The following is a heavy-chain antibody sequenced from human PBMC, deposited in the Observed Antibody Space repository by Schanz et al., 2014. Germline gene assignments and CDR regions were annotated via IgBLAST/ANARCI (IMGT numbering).Heavy chain of an antibody. CDR1: GFTFSNYW. CDR2: FNDGGVNK. Sequence: EVQLVESGGGLVQPGGSLRLSCVASGFTFSNYWMTWVRQAPGKGLEWVSSFNDGGVNKYYADSVKGRFTISSDNSKSALYLQMSSLRAEDTAVYYCATGPHIVVAFDYWGQGTLVTVSS. D-gene: IGHD2-21*01. V-gene: IGHV3-23*04. CDR3: ATGPHIVVAFDY. J-gene: IGHJ4*02.